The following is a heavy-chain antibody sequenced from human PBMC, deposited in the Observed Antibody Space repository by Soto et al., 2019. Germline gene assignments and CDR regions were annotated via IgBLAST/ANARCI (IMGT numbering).Heavy chain of an antibody. D-gene: IGHD2-15*01. CDR1: GGSIRRSTDY. CDR3: ARAPDITVVVAIHYAFDI. V-gene: IGHV4-39*01. Sequence: SETLSLTCSVSGGSIRRSTDYWGWIRQSPGKGLEWIGNIHNTVNTYYNPSLKSRVTISVDTSQNQFSLRMTSVTAADTAVYYCARAPDITVVVAIHYAFDIWGQGTMVTVSS. CDR2: IHNTVNT. J-gene: IGHJ3*02.